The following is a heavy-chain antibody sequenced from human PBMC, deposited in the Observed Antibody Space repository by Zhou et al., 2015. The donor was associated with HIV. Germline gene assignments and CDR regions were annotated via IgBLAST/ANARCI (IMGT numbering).Heavy chain of an antibody. D-gene: IGHD6-13*01. CDR2: IIPIFGTA. CDR3: AREPIAAAGTGFNY. Sequence: VSCKASGGTFSSYAISWVRQAPGQGLEWMGGIIPIFGTANYAQKFQGRVTITADESTSTAYMELSSLRSEDTAVYYCAREPIAAAGTGFNYWGQGTLVTVSS. V-gene: IGHV1-69*01. CDR1: GGTFSSYA. J-gene: IGHJ4*02.